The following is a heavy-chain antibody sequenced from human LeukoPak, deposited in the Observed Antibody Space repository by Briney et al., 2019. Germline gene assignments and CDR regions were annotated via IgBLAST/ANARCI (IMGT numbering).Heavy chain of an antibody. CDR1: GFTFSSYA. V-gene: IGHV3-23*01. J-gene: IGHJ5*02. D-gene: IGHD6-13*01. CDR2: ISGSGGST. Sequence: PGGSLRLSCAASGFTFSSYAMSWVRQAPGKGLEWVSGISGSGGSTYYADFVRGRFTISRDNSKNTLYLQMNRLSADDTAVYYCAKALPGIAAAGLNNWFDPWGQGTLVTVSS. CDR3: AKALPGIAAAGLNNWFDP.